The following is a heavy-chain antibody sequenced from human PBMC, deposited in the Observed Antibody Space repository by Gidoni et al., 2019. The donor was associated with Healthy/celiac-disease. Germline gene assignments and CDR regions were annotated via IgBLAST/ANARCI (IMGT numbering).Heavy chain of an antibody. J-gene: IGHJ3*02. Sequence: QVQLQQWGAGLLKPSETLSLTCAVYGGSFSGYYWSWIRQPPGKGLEWIGEINHSGSTNYNPSLKSRVTISGDTSKNQFSLKLSSVTAADTAVYYCARGGGSWHAFDIWGQGTMVTVSS. CDR2: INHSGST. D-gene: IGHD6-13*01. V-gene: IGHV4-34*01. CDR3: ARGGGSWHAFDI. CDR1: GGSFSGYY.